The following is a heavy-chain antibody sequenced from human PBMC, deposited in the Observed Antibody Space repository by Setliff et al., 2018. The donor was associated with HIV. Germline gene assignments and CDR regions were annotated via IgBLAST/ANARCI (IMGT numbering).Heavy chain of an antibody. Sequence: GASVKVSCKASGYTFTGYHMHWVRQAPGQGLEWMGWINPSGGTISYAQKFQGRVTMTGDTSTSTVYLELSSLRSEDTAVYYCARDGYYNSWSGYGYYYYYMDVWGKVTTVTVSS. J-gene: IGHJ6*03. D-gene: IGHD3-3*01. CDR2: INPSGGTI. V-gene: IGHV1-46*01. CDR1: GYTFTGYH. CDR3: ARDGYYNSWSGYGYYYYYMDV.